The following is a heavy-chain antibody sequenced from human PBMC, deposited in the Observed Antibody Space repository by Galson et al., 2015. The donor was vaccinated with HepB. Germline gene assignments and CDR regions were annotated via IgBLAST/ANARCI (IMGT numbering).Heavy chain of an antibody. CDR1: GGSISSGGYY. J-gene: IGHJ5*02. V-gene: IGHV4-31*03. D-gene: IGHD6-6*01. CDR3: AALLYSSYGNWFDP. Sequence: TLSLTCTVSGGSISSGGYYWSWIRQHPGKGLEWIGYIYYSGSTYYNPSLRSRVTISVDTSKNQFSLKLSSVTAADTAVYYCAALLYSSYGNWFDPWGQGTLVTVSS. CDR2: IYYSGST.